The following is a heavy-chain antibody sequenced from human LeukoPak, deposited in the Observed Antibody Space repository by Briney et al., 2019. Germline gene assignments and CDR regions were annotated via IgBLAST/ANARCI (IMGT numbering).Heavy chain of an antibody. J-gene: IGHJ3*01. CDR3: AKDRGYYDSSGYYPS. CDR1: GFTVSSNY. Sequence: QSGGSLRLSCAASGFTVSSNYMSWVRQAPGKGLEWVSVIYSGGSTYYADSVKGRFTISRDNSKNTLYLQMNSLRAEDTAVYYCAKDRGYYDSSGYYPSWGQGTMVTVSS. D-gene: IGHD3-22*01. V-gene: IGHV3-53*01. CDR2: IYSGGST.